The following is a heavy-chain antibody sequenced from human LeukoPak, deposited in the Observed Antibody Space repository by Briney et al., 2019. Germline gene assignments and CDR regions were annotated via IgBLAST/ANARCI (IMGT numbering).Heavy chain of an antibody. J-gene: IGHJ3*02. CDR1: GFTFSSYA. V-gene: IGHV3-23*01. CDR3: AKDILQTNDAFDI. Sequence: GGSLRLSCAASGFTFSSYAMSWVRQAPGKGLEWVSAISGSGGSTYYADSVRGRFTISRDNSKNTLYLQMNSLRAEDTAVYYCAKDILQTNDAFDIWGQGTMVTVSS. D-gene: IGHD1-1*01. CDR2: ISGSGGST.